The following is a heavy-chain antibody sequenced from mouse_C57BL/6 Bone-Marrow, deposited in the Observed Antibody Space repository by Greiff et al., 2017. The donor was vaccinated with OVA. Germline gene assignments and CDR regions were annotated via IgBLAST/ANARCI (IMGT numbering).Heavy chain of an antibody. CDR2: IDPANGNT. CDR3: AFYYYGSSWFAY. V-gene: IGHV14-3*01. Sequence: DVKLQESVAELVRPGASVKLSCTASGFNIKNTYMHWVKQRPEQGLEWIGRIDPANGNTKYAPKFQGKATITADTSSNTAYLQLSSLTSEDTAIYYCAFYYYGSSWFAYWGQGTLVTVSA. CDR1: GFNIKNTY. J-gene: IGHJ3*01. D-gene: IGHD1-1*01.